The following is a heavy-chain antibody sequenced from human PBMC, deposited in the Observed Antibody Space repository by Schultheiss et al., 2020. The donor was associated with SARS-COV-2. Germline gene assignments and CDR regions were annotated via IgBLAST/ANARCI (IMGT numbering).Heavy chain of an antibody. Sequence: SQTLSLTCAISGDSVSSNSAAWNWIRLSPSRGLQWLGRTYYRSKWYTDYALSVKSRITINPDTFKNQFSLQLNSVTPEDTAVYYCARVAGTRFDYWGQGTLVTVSS. V-gene: IGHV6-1*01. CDR1: GDSVSSNSAA. J-gene: IGHJ4*02. D-gene: IGHD1-14*01. CDR3: ARVAGTRFDY. CDR2: TYYRSKWYT.